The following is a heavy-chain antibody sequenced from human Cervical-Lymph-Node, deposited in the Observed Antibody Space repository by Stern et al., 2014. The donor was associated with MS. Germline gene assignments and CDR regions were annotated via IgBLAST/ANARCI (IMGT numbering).Heavy chain of an antibody. Sequence: EVQLEESGGGLVQPGGSLRLSCASSGFTFSSFALHWVRQTPGEGLQWVSTINAAAESTHYADSVKGRFSISRDNSKSTLYLQMNSLRVDDTAIYYCAKRPFTNSNYFDPWGQGTLVTVSS. J-gene: IGHJ5*02. CDR3: AKRPFTNSNYFDP. CDR1: GFTFSSFA. CDR2: INAAAEST. V-gene: IGHV3-23*04. D-gene: IGHD2-2*01.